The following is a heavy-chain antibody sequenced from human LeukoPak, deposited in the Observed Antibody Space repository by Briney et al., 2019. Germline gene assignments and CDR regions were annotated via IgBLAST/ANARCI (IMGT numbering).Heavy chain of an antibody. CDR2: ISGGHGAT. CDR1: GYTFRRFS. CDR3: AKGIGYGSGCPSW. J-gene: IGHJ4*02. V-gene: IGHV3-23*01. D-gene: IGHD6-19*01. Sequence: GGSLRLSCAASGYTFRRFSKTWVRQPPGKTPVRAPGISGGHGATYYADSVKDRRTLSRDNCRNTLYLQINSLRVEHTAVYYCAKGIGYGSGCPSWRGQGTLVPVSS.